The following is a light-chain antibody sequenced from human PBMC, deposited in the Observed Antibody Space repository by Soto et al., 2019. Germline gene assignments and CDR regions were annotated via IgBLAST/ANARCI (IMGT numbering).Light chain of an antibody. Sequence: IQLTQSPSSLSASVGERVTISCRASQSVSNYVAWYQQKPGKVPRLLIFAASAVQGGAPTRISGRGSGTDVTLTISILQPEDVATYYQQKDNCVWRTFGQGTKVDIK. J-gene: IGKJ1*01. CDR2: AAS. CDR3: QKDNCVWRT. V-gene: IGKV1-27*01. CDR1: QSVSNY.